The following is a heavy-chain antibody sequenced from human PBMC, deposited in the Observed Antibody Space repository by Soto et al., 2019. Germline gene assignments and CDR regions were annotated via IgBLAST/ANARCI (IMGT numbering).Heavy chain of an antibody. J-gene: IGHJ3*02. CDR3: ATRRDGYNYVRAFDI. Sequence: PSETLSLTCTVSGGSISSYYWSWIRQHPGKGLEWIGYIYYSGSTNYNPSLKSRVTISVDTSKNQFSLKLSSVTAADTAVYYCATRRDGYNYVRAFDIWGQGTMVTVSS. CDR2: IYYSGST. D-gene: IGHD5-12*01. CDR1: GGSISSYY. V-gene: IGHV4-59*01.